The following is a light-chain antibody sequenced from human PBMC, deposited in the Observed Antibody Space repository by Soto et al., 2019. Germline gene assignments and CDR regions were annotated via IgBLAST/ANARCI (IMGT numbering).Light chain of an antibody. J-gene: IGLJ1*01. Sequence: QSVLTQPASVSGSPGQSITISCTGTSSDVGGHNYVAWYQQHPGKAPKLMIYEVTNRPSGVSSRFSGSKSGNTASMTISGLXAEDEADYYCSSYTFTSTLYVFGTGTKVTVL. CDR2: EVT. CDR1: SSDVGGHNY. CDR3: SSYTFTSTLYV. V-gene: IGLV2-14*01.